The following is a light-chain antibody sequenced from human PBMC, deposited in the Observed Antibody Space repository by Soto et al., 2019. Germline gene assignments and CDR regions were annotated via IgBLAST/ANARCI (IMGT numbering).Light chain of an antibody. Sequence: TCRTSQSVSSSYLAWYQQKPGQAPRLLIYGASSRATGIPARFSGSGSGTDFTLTISSLEPEDIAVYYCQQRSNWRVTFGGGTKVDIK. J-gene: IGKJ4*01. CDR2: GAS. CDR1: QSVSSSY. CDR3: QQRSNWRVT. V-gene: IGKV3D-20*02.